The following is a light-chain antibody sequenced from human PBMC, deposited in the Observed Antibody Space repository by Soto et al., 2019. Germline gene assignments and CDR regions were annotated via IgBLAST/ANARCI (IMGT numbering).Light chain of an antibody. CDR1: QRSRTY. CDR2: DAS. Sequence: EIVMTQSPAPLSVSPGERATLSCRCSQRSRTYLAWYQQKPGRAPMLLIYDASNRATGIPARFIGSRAGADFTLTISSLEPEDFAVYYCQQRNYWQVTFGHGTRLEI. J-gene: IGKJ5*01. CDR3: QQRNYWQVT. V-gene: IGKV3D-11*01.